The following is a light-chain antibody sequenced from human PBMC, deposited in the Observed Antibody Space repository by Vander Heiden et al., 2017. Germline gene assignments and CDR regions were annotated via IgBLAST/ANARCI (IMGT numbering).Light chain of an antibody. CDR2: DVN. V-gene: IGLV2-14*03. J-gene: IGLJ1*01. CDR1: SSDVGGYNY. Sequence: QSALTQPASVSGSPGQSITISCTGTSSDVGGYNYVSWYQQHPGTAPKLLIYDVNNRPSGVSNRFSGSKSGNTASLTISGLQAEDEADYYCSSYTSSSNHYVFGTGTKVTVL. CDR3: SSYTSSSNHYV.